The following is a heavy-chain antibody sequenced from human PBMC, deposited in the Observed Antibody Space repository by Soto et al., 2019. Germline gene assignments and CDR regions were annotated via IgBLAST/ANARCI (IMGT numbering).Heavy chain of an antibody. CDR1: GFTFSSYW. V-gene: IGHV3-7*04. J-gene: IGHJ6*02. CDR3: ARDFSGGEVYYYYGMDV. Sequence: EVQLVESGGGLVQPGGSLRLSCAASGFTFSSYWMSWVRQAPGKGLEWVANIKQDGSEKYYVDSVKGRFTISRDNAKNSLYLQMNSLRAEDTAVYYCARDFSGGEVYYYYGMDVWGQGTTVTVSS. CDR2: IKQDGSEK. D-gene: IGHD2-15*01.